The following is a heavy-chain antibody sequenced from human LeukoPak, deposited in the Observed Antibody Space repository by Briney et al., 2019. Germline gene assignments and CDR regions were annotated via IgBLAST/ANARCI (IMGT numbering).Heavy chain of an antibody. D-gene: IGHD3-3*01. V-gene: IGHV5-51*01. CDR2: IYPGDSDT. CDR1: GYSFTSYW. CDR3: ARRQEWSSAFDI. J-gene: IGHJ3*02. Sequence: ESLKISSRGFGYSFTSYWIGWVSQLPAKGLEWMGIIYPGDSDTRYSPSVQGQVTISADKSISTAYLQWSSLKASDTAMYYCARRQEWSSAFDIWGQGTMVTVSS.